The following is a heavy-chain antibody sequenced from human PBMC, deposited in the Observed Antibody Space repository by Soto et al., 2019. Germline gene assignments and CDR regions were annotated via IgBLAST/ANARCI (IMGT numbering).Heavy chain of an antibody. V-gene: IGHV1-69*13. Sequence: PGASVKVSCKASGVSFSSYAISWVRQSPGQGLEWMGGIIPIFGTANYAQKFQGRVTITADESTSTAYMELSSLRSEDTAVYYCASEVQGGDIHRRFEYWGQRTLGKVSS. J-gene: IGHJ4*02. CDR1: GVSFSSYA. CDR2: IIPIFGTA. D-gene: IGHD1-1*01. CDR3: ASEVQGGDIHRRFEY.